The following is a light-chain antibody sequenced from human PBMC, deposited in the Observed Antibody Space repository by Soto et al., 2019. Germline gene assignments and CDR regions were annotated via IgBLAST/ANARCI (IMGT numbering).Light chain of an antibody. CDR2: ATS. V-gene: IGKV1-39*01. J-gene: IGKJ1*01. Sequence: DIQMTQSPSSLSASVGDRVTITCRASQSISSYLNWYQQKPGKAPKLLIYATSSLQSGVPSRFRGSGSGTDFTLTINSLQTEDFATYYCQQSYSTPRTFGQRTKVEIK. CDR3: QQSYSTPRT. CDR1: QSISSY.